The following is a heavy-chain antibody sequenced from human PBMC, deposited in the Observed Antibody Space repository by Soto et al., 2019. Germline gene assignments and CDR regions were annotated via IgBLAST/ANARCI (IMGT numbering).Heavy chain of an antibody. CDR2: IIPLFGCT. Sequence: QVQLVQSGAEVKKPGSSVRVSCKASGDSVSSYTITWVRQAPGQGLEWMGGIIPLFGCTNNAQKLQSRTTITANNPTHTDNMMVSSVTTVSPAVYYCAKQGARSSYSGDHCQQMNIWIHPWGQGTHVSVSS. J-gene: IGHJ5*02. CDR1: GDSVSSYT. CDR3: AKQGARSSYSGDHCQQMNIWIHP. D-gene: IGHD2-21*01. V-gene: IGHV1-69*06.